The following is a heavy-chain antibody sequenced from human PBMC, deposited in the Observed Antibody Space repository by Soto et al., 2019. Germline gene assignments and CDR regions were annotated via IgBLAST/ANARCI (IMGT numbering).Heavy chain of an antibody. CDR3: ARPPSSMISFIFDY. CDR2: ISYDGSNK. D-gene: IGHD3-22*01. J-gene: IGHJ4*02. V-gene: IGHV3-30-3*01. Sequence: PGGSLRLSCAASGFTFSGSAMHWVRQAPGKGLEWVAVISYDGSNKYYADSVKGRFTISRDNSKNTLYLQMNSLRAEDTAVYYCARPPSSMISFIFDYWGQGTLVTV. CDR1: GFTFSGSA.